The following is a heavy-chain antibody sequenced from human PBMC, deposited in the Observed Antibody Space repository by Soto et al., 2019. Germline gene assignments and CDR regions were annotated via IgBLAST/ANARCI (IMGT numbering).Heavy chain of an antibody. J-gene: IGHJ4*02. Sequence: SETLSLTCAVYGGSFSGYYWSWIRQPPGKGLEWIGEINHSGSTNYNPSLKSRVTISVDTSKNQFSLKLSSVTAADTAVYYCARDPAEASSSSADYDYWGQGTLVTVSS. D-gene: IGHD6-6*01. CDR3: ARDPAEASSSSADYDY. V-gene: IGHV4-34*01. CDR2: INHSGST. CDR1: GGSFSGYY.